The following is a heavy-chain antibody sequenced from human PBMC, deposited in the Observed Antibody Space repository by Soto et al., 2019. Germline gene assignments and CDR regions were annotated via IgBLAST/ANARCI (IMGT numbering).Heavy chain of an antibody. V-gene: IGHV3-23*01. D-gene: IGHD3-10*01. Sequence: EVQLLESGGGLVQPGGSLRLSCAASGFTFSSYAMSWVRQAPEKGLEWVSAISGSGGSTYYADSVKGRFTISRDNSKNTLYLQMNSLRAEDTAVYYCAATAGHEYYFDYWGQGTLVNVSS. CDR1: GFTFSSYA. CDR2: ISGSGGST. CDR3: AATAGHEYYFDY. J-gene: IGHJ4*02.